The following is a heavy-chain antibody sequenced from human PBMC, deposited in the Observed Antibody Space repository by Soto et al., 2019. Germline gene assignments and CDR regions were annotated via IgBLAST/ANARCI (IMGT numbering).Heavy chain of an antibody. J-gene: IGHJ6*02. CDR1: GGSISSSSYY. CDR2: IYYSGST. Sequence: SETLSLTCTVSGGSISSSSYYWGWIRQPPGKRLEWIGSIYYSGSTYYNPSLKSRVTISVDTSKNQFSLKLSSVTAADTAVYYCARLYDFWSGSYEARYGMDVWGQGTTVTVSS. V-gene: IGHV4-39*01. D-gene: IGHD3-3*01. CDR3: ARLYDFWSGSYEARYGMDV.